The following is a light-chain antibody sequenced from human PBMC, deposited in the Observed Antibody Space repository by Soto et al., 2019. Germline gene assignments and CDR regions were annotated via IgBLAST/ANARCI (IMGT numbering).Light chain of an antibody. Sequence: EIVLTQSPGTLSLSPGERATLSCRASQSVSSSFLAWYHQKPGQAPRLLIYGASSRATGIPDRFSGSGSGNDFTLTISRVEDDDVAVYYCQQYGSSPQTFGQGTKVEIK. CDR3: QQYGSSPQT. V-gene: IGKV3-20*01. J-gene: IGKJ1*01. CDR2: GAS. CDR1: QSVSSSF.